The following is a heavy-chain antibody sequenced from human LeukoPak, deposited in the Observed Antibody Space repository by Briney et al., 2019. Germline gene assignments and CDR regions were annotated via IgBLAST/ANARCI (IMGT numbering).Heavy chain of an antibody. V-gene: IGHV3-7*01. CDR2: IKQDGSEK. J-gene: IGHJ4*02. CDR3: AIIPDSAAYDY. D-gene: IGHD6-13*01. CDR1: GFTFSSYW. Sequence: GGSLRLSCAASGFTFSSYWMSWVRQAPGTGLEWVANIKQDGSEKYYVDSVKGRFTISRDNAKNSLYLQMNSLRAEDTAVYYCAIIPDSAAYDYWGQGTLVTVSS.